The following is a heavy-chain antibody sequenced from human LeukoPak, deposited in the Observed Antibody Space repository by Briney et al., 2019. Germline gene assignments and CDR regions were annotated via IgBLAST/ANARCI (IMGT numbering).Heavy chain of an antibody. CDR3: AKALTSGWYLDAFNI. Sequence: PGGSLRLSCAASRFTVSSNYMSWVRQAPGKGLEWVSVIYSGGSTYYADSVKGRFTISRDNSKNTLFLEMNSLRAEDTAVYYCAKALTSGWYLDAFNIWGQGTMVTVSS. J-gene: IGHJ3*02. CDR2: IYSGGST. D-gene: IGHD6-19*01. V-gene: IGHV3-53*05. CDR1: RFTVSSNY.